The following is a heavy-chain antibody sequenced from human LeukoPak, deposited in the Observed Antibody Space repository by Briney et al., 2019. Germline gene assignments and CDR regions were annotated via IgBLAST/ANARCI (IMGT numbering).Heavy chain of an antibody. V-gene: IGHV3-9*01. CDR2: ISWNSGSI. D-gene: IGHD3-10*01. CDR1: GFTFDDYA. J-gene: IGHJ4*02. Sequence: GGSLRLSCAASGFTFDDYAMHWVRQAPGKGLEWVSGISWNSGSIVYADSVKGRFTISRDNAKNSLYLQMNSLRAEDTAVYYCARCQLSMVRGVTDYWGQGTLVTVSS. CDR3: ARCQLSMVRGVTDY.